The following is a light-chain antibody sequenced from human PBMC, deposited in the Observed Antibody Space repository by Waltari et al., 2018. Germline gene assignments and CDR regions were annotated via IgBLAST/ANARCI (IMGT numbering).Light chain of an antibody. Sequence: QPVLTQPPSASATPGQRVSIPCSGSSSNLGSNYVYCYQHLPGTAPKLLLQRTNQRPSGVPDRFSGSKSGTSASLASSGLRSEDEADYYCAAWDDNLNLWVFGGGTKLTVL. V-gene: IGLV1-47*01. J-gene: IGLJ3*02. CDR2: RTN. CDR1: SSNLGSNY. CDR3: AAWDDNLNLWV.